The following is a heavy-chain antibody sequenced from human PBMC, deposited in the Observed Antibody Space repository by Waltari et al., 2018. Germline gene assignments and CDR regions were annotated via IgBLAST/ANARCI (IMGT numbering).Heavy chain of an antibody. J-gene: IGHJ4*02. Sequence: QVQLQESGPGLVKPSQTLSLTCTVSGGSISSDDYCWNWIRQPPGKGLEWIGYIFYSGRTYYNPSLKSRVTISVDTSKTQFSLKLSSVTAADTAVYYCARDSVVAGGGFDYWGQGTLVTVSA. CDR3: ARDSVVAGGGFDY. D-gene: IGHD2-15*01. V-gene: IGHV4-30-4*08. CDR1: GGSISSDDYC. CDR2: IFYSGRT.